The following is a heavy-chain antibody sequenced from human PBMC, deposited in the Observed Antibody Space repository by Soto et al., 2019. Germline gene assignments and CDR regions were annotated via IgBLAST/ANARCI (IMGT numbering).Heavy chain of an antibody. CDR3: ARGKTAGFYYYYGMDV. CDR2: INHSGST. Sequence: SETLSLTCAVYGGSFIGYYCIFIRHPPLKGLEWIGEINHSGSTNYSPSLKSRVTISVDTSKNQFSLKLSSVTAADTAVYYCARGKTAGFYYYYGMDVWGQGTTVTVSS. J-gene: IGHJ6*02. V-gene: IGHV4-34*01. CDR1: GGSFIGYY. D-gene: IGHD6-13*01.